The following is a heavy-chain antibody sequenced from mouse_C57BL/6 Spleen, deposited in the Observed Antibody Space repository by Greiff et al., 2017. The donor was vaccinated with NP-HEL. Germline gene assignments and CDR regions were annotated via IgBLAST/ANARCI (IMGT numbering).Heavy chain of an antibody. Sequence: EVKLVESGGDLVKPGGSLKLSCAASGFTFSSYGMSWVRQTPDKRLEWVATISSGGSYTYYPDSVKGRFTISRDNAKNTLYLQMSSLKSEDTAMYYCARREYYYGSSPLFDYWGQGTTLTVSS. CDR1: GFTFSSYG. CDR2: ISSGGSYT. V-gene: IGHV5-6*02. D-gene: IGHD1-1*01. J-gene: IGHJ2*01. CDR3: ARREYYYGSSPLFDY.